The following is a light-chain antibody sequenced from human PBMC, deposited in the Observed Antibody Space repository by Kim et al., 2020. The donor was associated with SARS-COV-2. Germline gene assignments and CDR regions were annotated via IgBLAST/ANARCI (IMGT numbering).Light chain of an antibody. CDR1: SSNIGGNT. V-gene: IGLV1-44*01. Sequence: ELTQPPSASGTPGQKITISCSGSSSNIGGNTLNWYQQLPGTAPSLLIYNDNQGPSGVPDRFSGSKSGTSPSLTISGLQSEDEADYYCAAWDDSLNVVAFGGGTQLTVL. CDR2: NDN. J-gene: IGLJ2*01. CDR3: AAWDDSLNVVA.